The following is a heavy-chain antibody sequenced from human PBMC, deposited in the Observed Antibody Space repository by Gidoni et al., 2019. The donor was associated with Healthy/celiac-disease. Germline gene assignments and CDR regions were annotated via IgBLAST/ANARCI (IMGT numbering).Heavy chain of an antibody. J-gene: IGHJ6*02. V-gene: IGHV4-59*08. Sequence: QVQLQESGPGLVKPSETLSLTCTVSGGSISSYYWRWIRQPPGKGLEWIGYIYYSGSTNYNPSLKSRVTISVDTSKNQFSLKLSSVTAADTAVYYCARLRRIVVVTATYYYYYGMDVWGQGTTVTVSS. CDR1: GGSISSYY. CDR2: IYYSGST. CDR3: ARLRRIVVVTATYYYYYGMDV. D-gene: IGHD2-21*02.